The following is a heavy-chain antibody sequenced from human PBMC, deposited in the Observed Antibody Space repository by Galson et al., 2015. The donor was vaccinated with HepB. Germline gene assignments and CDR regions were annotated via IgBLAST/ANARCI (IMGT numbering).Heavy chain of an antibody. CDR3: ARDRLALGENNWFDP. Sequence: SVKVSCKASGYTFTSYGISWVRQAPGQGLEWMGWISAYNGNTNYAQKLQGRVTMTTDTSTSTAYMELRSLRSDDTAVYYCARDRLALGENNWFDPWGQGTLVTVSS. D-gene: IGHD3-16*01. CDR2: ISAYNGNT. J-gene: IGHJ5*02. V-gene: IGHV1-18*01. CDR1: GYTFTSYG.